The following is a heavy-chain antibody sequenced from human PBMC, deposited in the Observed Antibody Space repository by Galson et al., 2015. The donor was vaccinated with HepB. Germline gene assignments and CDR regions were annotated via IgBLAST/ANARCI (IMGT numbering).Heavy chain of an antibody. J-gene: IGHJ4*02. CDR1: GFTFSSYS. CDR3: ARSMITGGEQWLALWYYFDY. D-gene: IGHD6-19*01. Sequence: SLRLSCAASGFTFSSYSMNWVRQAPGKGLEWVSYISSSSSTIYYADSVKGRFTISRDNAKNSLYLQMNSLRDEDPAVYYCARSMITGGEQWLALWYYFDYWGQGTLVTVSS. CDR2: ISSSSSTI. V-gene: IGHV3-48*02.